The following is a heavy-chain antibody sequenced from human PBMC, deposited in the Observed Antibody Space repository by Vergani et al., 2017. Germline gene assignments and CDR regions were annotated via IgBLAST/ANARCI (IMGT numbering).Heavy chain of an antibody. D-gene: IGHD2-21*02. CDR2: IFHSGTA. CDR3: ARHNLWGDSQTGIDF. J-gene: IGHJ4*02. CDR1: GYSISSGSY. Sequence: QVQLQESGPGLVKPSETLSLTCAVSGYSISSGSYWAWIRQPPGEGLEWIGSIFHSGTAHYNLSIEILVNISVDTSRNQFSLRLSSVTAADTAVYYCARHNLWGDSQTGIDFWGLGALVIVSS. V-gene: IGHV4-38-2*01.